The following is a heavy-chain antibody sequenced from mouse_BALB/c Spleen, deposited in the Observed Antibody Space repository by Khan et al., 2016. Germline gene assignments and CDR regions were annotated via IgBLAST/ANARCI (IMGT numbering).Heavy chain of an antibody. CDR2: INTYTGKP. V-gene: IGHV9-1*02. CDR3: AAHYYGGRGNCFDY. D-gene: IGHD1-1*01. Sequence: QIQLVQSGPELKKPGETVKISCKASGYTLTNYGMNWVKQAPGKGLKWMGWINTYTGKPTYSDNFKGRFAFSLETSSSTAYLQINSLKSEDVATYYYAAHYYGGRGNCFDYWGQGTTLTVSS. J-gene: IGHJ2*01. CDR1: GYTLTNYG.